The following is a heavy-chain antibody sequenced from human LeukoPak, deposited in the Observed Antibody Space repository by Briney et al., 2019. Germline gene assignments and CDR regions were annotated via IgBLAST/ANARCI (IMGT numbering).Heavy chain of an antibody. CDR1: GGSISSGTYY. J-gene: IGHJ5*02. CDR3: ATLVRSGSYYWRWFDP. CDR2: IYYSGST. V-gene: IGHV4-39*07. D-gene: IGHD1-26*01. Sequence: SETLSLTCTVSGGSISSGTYYWGWIRQPPGKALEWIGSIYYSGSTYYNPSLKSRVTISVDTSNNQFSLKLTSVTAADTAVFYCATLVRSGSYYWRWFDPWGQGTLVTVSS.